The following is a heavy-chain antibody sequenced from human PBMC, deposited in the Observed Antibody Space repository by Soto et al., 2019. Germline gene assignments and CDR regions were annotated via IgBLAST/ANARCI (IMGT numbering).Heavy chain of an antibody. J-gene: IGHJ4*02. CDR3: AKEGIDSAYVPKGTDY. Sequence: GGSLRLSCAASGFTFSSYAMTWVRQAPGKGLEWVSAISGSGGSTYYAGSVKGRFTISRDNSKNTLYLQMNSLRAEDTAVYYCAKEGIDSAYVPKGTDYWGQGTLVTVSS. V-gene: IGHV3-23*01. CDR1: GFTFSSYA. CDR2: ISGSGGST. D-gene: IGHD5-12*01.